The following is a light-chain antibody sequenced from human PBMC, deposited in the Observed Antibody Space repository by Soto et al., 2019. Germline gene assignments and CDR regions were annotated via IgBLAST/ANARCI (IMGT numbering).Light chain of an antibody. J-gene: IGKJ2*01. CDR1: QSVTSSY. Sequence: IVLTQSPSILSFPPAERATLSCRPSQSVTSSYLAWYQQKPGQAPRLLIYGASSRATGIPDRFSGSGSGTDFTLTISRLEPEDFEVYYCHHYASSPPYTFGQGTTVDIK. CDR3: HHYASSPPYT. V-gene: IGKV3-20*01. CDR2: GAS.